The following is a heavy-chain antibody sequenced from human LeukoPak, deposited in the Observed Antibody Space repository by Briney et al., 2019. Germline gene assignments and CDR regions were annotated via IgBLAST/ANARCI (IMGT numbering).Heavy chain of an antibody. CDR3: AREMADYDILTGYYRGRFDY. J-gene: IGHJ4*02. V-gene: IGHV3-66*01. CDR2: INSGGST. CDR1: GFTVSSNY. D-gene: IGHD3-9*01. Sequence: GGSLRLSCAASGFTVSSNYMSWVRQAPGKGLEWVSVINSGGSTYYADSVKGRFTISRDNSKNTLYLQMNSLRAEDTAVYYCAREMADYDILTGYYRGRFDYWGQGTLVTVSS.